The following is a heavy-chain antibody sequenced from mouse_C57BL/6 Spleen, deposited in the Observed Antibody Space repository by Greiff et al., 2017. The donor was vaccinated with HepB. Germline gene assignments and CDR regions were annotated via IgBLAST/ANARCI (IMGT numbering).Heavy chain of an antibody. CDR2: INPNYGTT. D-gene: IGHD1-1*01. Sequence: EVQLVESGPELVKPGASVKISCKASGYSFTDYNMNWVKQSNGKSLEWIGVINPNYGTTSYNQKFKGKATLTVDQSSSTAYMQLNSLTSEDSAVYYCARLYYGSSVRGYFDVWGTGTTVTVSS. CDR1: GYSFTDYN. J-gene: IGHJ1*03. CDR3: ARLYYGSSVRGYFDV. V-gene: IGHV1-39*01.